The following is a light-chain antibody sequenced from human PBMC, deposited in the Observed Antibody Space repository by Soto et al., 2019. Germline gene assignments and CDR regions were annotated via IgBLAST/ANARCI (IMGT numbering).Light chain of an antibody. CDR1: QDISNY. CDR3: QQYDNLPCT. J-gene: IGKJ3*01. CDR2: DAS. V-gene: IGKV1-33*01. Sequence: DLPMTQSPSSLSASVGDRVTITCQASQDISNYLNWYQQKPGKAPKLLIYDASNLETGVPSRFSGSGSGTDFTFTISSLQPEDIATYYCQQYDNLPCTFGPGTKVDIK.